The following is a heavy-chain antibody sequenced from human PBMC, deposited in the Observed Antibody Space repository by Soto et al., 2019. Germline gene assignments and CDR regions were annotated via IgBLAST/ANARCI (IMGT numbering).Heavy chain of an antibody. CDR3: ARGPGVVVPALYYYYYGMDV. CDR2: IYYSGST. CDR1: GGSISSYY. D-gene: IGHD2-2*01. J-gene: IGHJ6*02. V-gene: IGHV4-59*01. Sequence: SETLSLTCTVSGGSISSYYWSWIRQPPGKGLEWIGDIYYSGSTNYNPSLKSRVTISVDTSKNQFSLKLSSVTAADTAVYYCARGPGVVVPALYYYYYGMDVWGQGTTVTVSS.